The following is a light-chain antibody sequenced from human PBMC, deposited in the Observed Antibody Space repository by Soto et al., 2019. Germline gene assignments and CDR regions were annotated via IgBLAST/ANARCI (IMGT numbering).Light chain of an antibody. CDR2: GAS. J-gene: IGKJ1*01. CDR1: ETVATN. V-gene: IGKV3-15*01. CDR3: QHYNSYSEA. Sequence: EVVMTHSPATLSVSPWERATLSCRASETVATNLAWYQQKPGQAPRLLISGASTRAAGISDRFSGGGSGTDFTPTISSLQPDDFATYYCQHYNSYSEAFGQGTKVDIK.